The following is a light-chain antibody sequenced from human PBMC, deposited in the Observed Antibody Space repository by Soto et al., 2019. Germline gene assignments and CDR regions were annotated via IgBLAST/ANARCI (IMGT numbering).Light chain of an antibody. J-gene: IGKJ1*01. CDR1: QNANSNF. V-gene: IGKV3-20*01. CDR3: QQYGNSPRT. Sequence: EIVLTQSPATLSSFPGERATLSCRASQNANSNFLAWYQQKPGQAPRLLISGASNRATGIPDRFSGSGSGTDFTLTISRLEPEDFAVYYCQQYGNSPRTFGQGTKVDI. CDR2: GAS.